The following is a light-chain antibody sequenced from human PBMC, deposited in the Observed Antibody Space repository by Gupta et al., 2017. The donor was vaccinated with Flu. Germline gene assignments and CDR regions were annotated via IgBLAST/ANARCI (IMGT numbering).Light chain of an antibody. CDR2: AST. J-gene: IGKJ1*01. CDR1: HSIAGY. CDR3: QQGYTTVRS. Sequence: DRVTITCGASHSIAGYLHWYQQKPGKAQRILNFASTNLETGVQSRLRGSGSGKDFSLTIINLQPEDFATYYCQQGYTTVRSFGQGTKVEIK. V-gene: IGKV1-39*01.